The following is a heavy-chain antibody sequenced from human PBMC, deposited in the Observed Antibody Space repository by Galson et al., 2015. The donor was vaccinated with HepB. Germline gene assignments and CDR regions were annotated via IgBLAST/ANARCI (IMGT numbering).Heavy chain of an antibody. D-gene: IGHD3-22*01. CDR2: IRSKPYGGTT. CDR3: SRDGYYDSRGYFTGDPHPFDY. CDR1: GFTFGDYA. Sequence: SLRLSCAASGFTFGDYAMSWFRQAPGKGLEWVGFIRSKPYGGTTEYAASVKGRFTISRDDSKSIAYLQMHSLKTEVTAVYYCSRDGYYDSRGYFTGDPHPFDYWGPGTLVTVSS. J-gene: IGHJ4*02. V-gene: IGHV3-49*03.